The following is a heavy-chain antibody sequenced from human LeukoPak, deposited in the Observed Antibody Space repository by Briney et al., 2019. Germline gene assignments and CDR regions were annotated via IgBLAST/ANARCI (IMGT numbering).Heavy chain of an antibody. J-gene: IGHJ4*02. CDR2: ISGSGGST. V-gene: IGHV3-23*01. Sequence: GGSLRLSCAASGFTFSSYAMSWVRQAPGKGLEWVSAISGSGGSTYYADSVKGRFTISRDNSKNTLYLQLNSLRAEDTAVYYCAKDPDYGDYLSYFDYWGQGTLVTVSS. D-gene: IGHD4-17*01. CDR1: GFTFSSYA. CDR3: AKDPDYGDYLSYFDY.